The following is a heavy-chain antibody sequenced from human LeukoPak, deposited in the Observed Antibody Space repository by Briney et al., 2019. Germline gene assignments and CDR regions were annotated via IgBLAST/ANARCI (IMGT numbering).Heavy chain of an antibody. V-gene: IGHV4-59*08. D-gene: IGHD3-22*01. CDR1: GDSISSNF. CDR3: ANLRRYDSSGYYSDY. J-gene: IGHJ4*02. Sequence: TSETLSLTCTVSGDSISSNFWSWIRRPPGKVREWSGYIYYSGSTNYNPSLKSRVTISVDTSKNQLSLKLNSVTAADTAVYYWANLRRYDSSGYYSDYWGQGTLVTVSP. CDR2: IYYSGST.